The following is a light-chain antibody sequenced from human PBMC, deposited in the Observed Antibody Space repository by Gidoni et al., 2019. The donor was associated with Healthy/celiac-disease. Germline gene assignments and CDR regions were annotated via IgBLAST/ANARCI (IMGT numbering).Light chain of an antibody. CDR2: AAS. V-gene: IGKV1-39*01. CDR1: QSISSY. CDR3: QQSYSTPWT. J-gene: IGKJ1*01. Sequence: DIQMTQSPSSLSASVGDRVTITCRASQSISSYLNWYQQKPGKAPKLLIYAASSLQSGVPSRFSGSGSGTDFTITISRLQPEDFATYYCQQSYSTPWTFXQXTKVXIK.